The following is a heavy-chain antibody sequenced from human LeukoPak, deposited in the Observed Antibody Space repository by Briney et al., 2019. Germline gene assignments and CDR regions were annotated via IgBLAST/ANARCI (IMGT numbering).Heavy chain of an antibody. CDR3: AKGLKRWGDAFDI. V-gene: IGHV3-23*01. D-gene: IGHD3-16*01. J-gene: IGHJ3*02. CDR2: ISGSGGST. CDR1: GFTFSSYA. Sequence: GVSLRLSCAASGFTFSSYAMSWVRQAPGQGLEWVSAISGSGGSTYYADPVKGRFTVSRDNSKNTLYLQMNSLRAEDTAVYYCAKGLKRWGDAFDIWGQGTMVTVSS.